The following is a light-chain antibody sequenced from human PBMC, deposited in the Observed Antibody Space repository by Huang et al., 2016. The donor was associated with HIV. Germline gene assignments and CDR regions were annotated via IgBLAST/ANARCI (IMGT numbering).Light chain of an antibody. V-gene: IGKV1D-13*01. Sequence: AIQLTQSPSSLSASVEDRVTITCRASQGISSALAWYQQKPGKAPKLLIYDASSLESGVPSRFSGSGSGTDFTLTISSLQPEDFATYYCQQFNNYLTFGQGTRLEIK. CDR3: QQFNNYLT. J-gene: IGKJ5*01. CDR2: DAS. CDR1: QGISSA.